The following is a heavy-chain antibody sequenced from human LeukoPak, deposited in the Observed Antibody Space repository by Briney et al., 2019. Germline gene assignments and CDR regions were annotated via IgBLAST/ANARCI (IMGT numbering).Heavy chain of an antibody. Sequence: PSETLSLTCAVSGGSINSHYWGWIRQPPGKGLQCIGDIYYTGKNNYNPSLKSRVTISLDTSKDHLSLNLTSVLAADTAIYYCVRRDTGWNYFDYWGQGILVSVSS. CDR2: IYYTGKN. CDR1: GGSINSHY. CDR3: VRRDTGWNYFDY. D-gene: IGHD6-19*01. J-gene: IGHJ4*02. V-gene: IGHV4-59*08.